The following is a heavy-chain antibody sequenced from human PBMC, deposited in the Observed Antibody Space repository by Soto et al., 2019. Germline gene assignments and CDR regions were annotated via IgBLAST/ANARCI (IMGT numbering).Heavy chain of an antibody. D-gene: IGHD3-10*01. V-gene: IGHV1-18*01. Sequence: GASVKVSCKASGYTFTSYGISWVRQAPGQGLEWMGWISAYNGNTNYAQKLQGRVTMTTDTSTSTAYMELRSLRSDDTAVYYCARGVTYYYGSGSYYPFDYWGQGTLVTVSS. CDR3: ARGVTYYYGSGSYYPFDY. CDR1: GYTFTSYG. J-gene: IGHJ4*02. CDR2: ISAYNGNT.